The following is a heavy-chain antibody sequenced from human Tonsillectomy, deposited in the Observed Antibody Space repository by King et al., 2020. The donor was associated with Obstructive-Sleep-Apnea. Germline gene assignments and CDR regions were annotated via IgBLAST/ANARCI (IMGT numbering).Heavy chain of an antibody. V-gene: IGHV4-31*03. CDR2: IYYSGST. CDR1: GGSISSGGYY. J-gene: IGHJ5*02. CDR3: ARASLYCSSTSCYQLGLHNWFDP. D-gene: IGHD2-2*01. Sequence: QLQESGPGLVKPSQTLSLTCTVSGGSISSGGYYWSWIRQHPGKGLEWIGYIYYSGSTYYNPSLKSRVTISVDTSKNQFSLKLSSVTAADTAVYYCARASLYCSSTSCYQLGLHNWFDPWGQGTLVTVSS.